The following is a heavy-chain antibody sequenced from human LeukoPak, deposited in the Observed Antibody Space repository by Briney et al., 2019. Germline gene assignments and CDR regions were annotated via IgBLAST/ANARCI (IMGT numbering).Heavy chain of an antibody. CDR1: GFTFSSYN. J-gene: IGHJ4*02. Sequence: PGGSLRLSCAASGFTFSSYNMNWVRQAPGKGLEWVSSISSSSSYVYSADSVKGRFTISRDNAKNSLYLQMNSLRAEDTAVYYCARGDDYVWGSYRYADYWGQGTLVAVSS. CDR2: ISSSSSYV. D-gene: IGHD3-16*02. CDR3: ARGDDYVWGSYRYADY. V-gene: IGHV3-21*01.